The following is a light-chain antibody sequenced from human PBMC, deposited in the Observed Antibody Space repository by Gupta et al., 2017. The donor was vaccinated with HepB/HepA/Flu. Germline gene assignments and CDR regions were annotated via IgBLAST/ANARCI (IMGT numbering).Light chain of an antibody. CDR2: GAS. Sequence: ILMTQSPATLSVSQGERATLSCRASQSVSSNLDWYQQKPGQAPRLLIYGASTRATGITARFSGSGSGTEFTPTSSSRQYEDCAVYYWQQDNTWRIFGQGTKMEIK. V-gene: IGKV3-15*01. CDR1: QSVSSN. J-gene: IGKJ2*02. CDR3: QQDNTWRI.